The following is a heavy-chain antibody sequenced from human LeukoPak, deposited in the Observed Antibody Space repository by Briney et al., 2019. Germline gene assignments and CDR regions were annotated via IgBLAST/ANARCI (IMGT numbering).Heavy chain of an antibody. V-gene: IGHV3-23*01. CDR1: GFTLSNYP. Sequence: RGSLRLSCAASGFTLSNYPMGWVRQAPVKGLEWLSAIGEEKSGSWTKSADSVKGRFTISRDNSENTLYLQMDSLTVEDTAVYYCAKAGVISGWDYWGQGVLVTVSS. CDR3: AKAGVISGWDY. CDR2: IGEEKSGSWT. D-gene: IGHD3-3*02. J-gene: IGHJ4*02.